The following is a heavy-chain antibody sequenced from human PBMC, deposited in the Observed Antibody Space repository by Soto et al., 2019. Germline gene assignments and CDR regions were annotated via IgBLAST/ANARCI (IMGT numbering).Heavy chain of an antibody. J-gene: IGHJ4*02. CDR3: AKDWGTAMGGGY. D-gene: IGHD5-18*01. CDR2: ISYDGSNK. Sequence: GGSLRLSCAASGFTFSSYGMHWVRQAPGKGLEWVAVISYDGSNKYYADSVKGRFTISRDNSKNTLYLQMNSLRAEDTAVYYCAKDWGTAMGGGYWGQGTLVTVSS. CDR1: GFTFSSYG. V-gene: IGHV3-30*18.